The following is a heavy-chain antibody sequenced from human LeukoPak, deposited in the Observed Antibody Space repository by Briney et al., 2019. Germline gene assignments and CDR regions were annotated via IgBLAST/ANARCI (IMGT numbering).Heavy chain of an antibody. CDR2: ISSSSSYT. J-gene: IGHJ3*02. V-gene: IGHV3-11*06. CDR3: ARVRDYYDSSGYPTRDAFDI. Sequence: PGGSLRLSCAASGFTFSDSYMSWIRQAPGKGLEWVSYISSSSSYTNYADSVKGRFTISRDNAKNSLYLQMNSLRAEDTAVYYCARVRDYYDSSGYPTRDAFDIWGQGTMVTVSS. D-gene: IGHD3-22*01. CDR1: GFTFSDSY.